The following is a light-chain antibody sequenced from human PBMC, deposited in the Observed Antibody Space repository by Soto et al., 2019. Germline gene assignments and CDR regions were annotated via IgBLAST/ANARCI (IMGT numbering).Light chain of an antibody. J-gene: IGKJ4*01. CDR3: QPQRMYPST. V-gene: IGKV1-39*01. Sequence: DIQMTQSPSSLSASVGDRVTITCRASQSISSYLNWYQQKKGEAPKLLIYAESTLYGGVTSRLSGSGSGTDCALTITSMQAEEGATYYCQPQRMYPSTFGGGTKVDIK. CDR2: AES. CDR1: QSISSY.